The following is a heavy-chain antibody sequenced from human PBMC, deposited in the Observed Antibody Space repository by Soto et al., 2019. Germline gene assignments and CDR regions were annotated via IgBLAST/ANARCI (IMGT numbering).Heavy chain of an antibody. J-gene: IGHJ1*01. Sequence: VQLLESGGGLVQPAGSLRLSCAASGFSFSTYAMSWVRQAPGKGLEWVSGISGSGGTTYYADSVKGRFTISRDNSKNTLYLQVNSLRAEDTAVYYCAKDQAAAGTISRYFQHWGQGTLVTVSS. D-gene: IGHD6-13*01. CDR2: ISGSGGTT. CDR3: AKDQAAAGTISRYFQH. CDR1: GFSFSTYA. V-gene: IGHV3-23*01.